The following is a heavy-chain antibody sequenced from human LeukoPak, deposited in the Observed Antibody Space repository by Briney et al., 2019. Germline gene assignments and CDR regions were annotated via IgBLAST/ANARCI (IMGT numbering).Heavy chain of an antibody. D-gene: IGHD3-22*01. CDR3: AKVLDGTGYWNYYFGS. J-gene: IGHJ4*02. V-gene: IGHV3-23*01. CDR1: GFTFSSYA. CDR2: ISGSGIST. Sequence: GGSLRLSCAASGFTFSSYAMTWVRRAPGKGLEWVSTISGSGISTYYSDSVKGRFTISRDNSKNTLYLQMNSLRAEDTAVYYCAKVLDGTGYWNYYFGSWGQGTLVTVSS.